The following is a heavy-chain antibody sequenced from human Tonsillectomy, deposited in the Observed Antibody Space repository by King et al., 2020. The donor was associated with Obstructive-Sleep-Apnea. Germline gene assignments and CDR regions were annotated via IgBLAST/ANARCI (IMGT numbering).Heavy chain of an antibody. CDR3: ARAGSWETVPDFDY. D-gene: IGHD1-26*01. Sequence: QLQESGPALVKPSQTLSLTCTVSGGSISSGGYYWSWIRQHPGKGLEWIGYIYYSGSTYYNPSLKSRVTISVDTSKNQFSLKLSSVTAADPAVYYCARAGSWETVPDFDYWGQGTLVTVSS. CDR1: GGSISSGGYY. V-gene: IGHV4-31*03. CDR2: IYYSGST. J-gene: IGHJ4*02.